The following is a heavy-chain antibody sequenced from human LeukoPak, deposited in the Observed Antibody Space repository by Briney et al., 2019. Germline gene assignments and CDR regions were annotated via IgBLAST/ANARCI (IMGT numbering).Heavy chain of an antibody. V-gene: IGHV3-30*18. CDR1: GFTFSSYW. CDR2: ISNDGTKK. CDR3: AKEDPVTTGLDY. J-gene: IGHJ4*02. Sequence: GGSLRLSCAASGFTFSSYWMSWVRQAPGKGLEWVAVISNDGTKKHYADSVKGRFTISRDNSKNTLYLQMNSLRTEDTAVYYCAKEDPVTTGLDYWGQGTLVTVSS. D-gene: IGHD4-17*01.